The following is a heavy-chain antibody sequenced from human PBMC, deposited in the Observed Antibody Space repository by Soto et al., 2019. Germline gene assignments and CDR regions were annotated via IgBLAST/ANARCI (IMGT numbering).Heavy chain of an antibody. J-gene: IGHJ4*02. D-gene: IGHD6-13*01. Sequence: GGSLRLSCAASGFTFDDYGMSWVRQAPGKGLEWVSGINWNGGSTSYADSVKGRFTISRDNGKNSLYVQMNSLRAEDTALYYCARGPHSSSWNWVFDYWGQGTLVTVSS. CDR2: INWNGGST. CDR3: ARGPHSSSWNWVFDY. CDR1: GFTFDDYG. V-gene: IGHV3-20*04.